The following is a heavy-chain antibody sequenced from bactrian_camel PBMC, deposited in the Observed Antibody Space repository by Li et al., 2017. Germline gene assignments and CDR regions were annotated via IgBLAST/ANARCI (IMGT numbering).Heavy chain of an antibody. D-gene: IGHD1*01. J-gene: IGHJ4*01. CDR3: ATSDTLACTRGSMGRSDYNY. Sequence: HVQLVESGGGSVQAGGSLRLSCAASGVTYCMGWFRQAPGKEREGVATINTGTSSTSYADSVKGRFSISISQDNAKKKVILQMNGLKPEDSAMYYCATSDTLACTRGSMGRSDYNYWGQGTQVTVS. V-gene: IGHV3S63*01. CDR2: INTGTSST. CDR1: GVTYC.